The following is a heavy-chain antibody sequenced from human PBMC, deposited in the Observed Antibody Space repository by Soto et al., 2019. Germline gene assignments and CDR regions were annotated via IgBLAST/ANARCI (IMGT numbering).Heavy chain of an antibody. V-gene: IGHV1-18*01. CDR1: GYTFTSYG. J-gene: IGHJ4*02. D-gene: IGHD3-3*01. CDR2: ISAYNGNT. Sequence: VKVSCKASGYTFTSYGISWVRQAPGQGLEWMGWISAYNGNTNYAQKLQGRVTMTTDTSTSTAYMELRSLRSDDTAVYYCARDDYDFWSGYHYYFDYWGQGTLVTVSS. CDR3: ARDDYDFWSGYHYYFDY.